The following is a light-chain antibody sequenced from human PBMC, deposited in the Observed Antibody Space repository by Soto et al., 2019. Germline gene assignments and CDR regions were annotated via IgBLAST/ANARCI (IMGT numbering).Light chain of an antibody. CDR1: QSVSSS. J-gene: IGKJ2*01. Sequence: EIVLTQSPATLSLSPGERATLSCRASQSVSSSLAWYQQKPGQAPRLLIYDASNRATDIPARFSGSGSGTDFTLTISSLEPEDFAIYYCQQRTNSRYTFGQGTKLEIK. CDR2: DAS. V-gene: IGKV3-11*01. CDR3: QQRTNSRYT.